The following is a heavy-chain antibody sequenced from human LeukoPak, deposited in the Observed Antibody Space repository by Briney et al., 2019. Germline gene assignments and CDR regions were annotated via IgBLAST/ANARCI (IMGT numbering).Heavy chain of an antibody. Sequence: KSGGSLRLSCAASGFTFSSYSMNWVRQAPGKGLECVSSISSSSSYIYYADSVKGRFTISRDNAKNSLYLQMNSLRAEDTAVYYCARDPRMGYDYWGQGTLVTVSS. CDR2: ISSSSSYI. CDR1: GFTFSSYS. J-gene: IGHJ4*02. D-gene: IGHD5-12*01. V-gene: IGHV3-21*01. CDR3: ARDPRMGYDY.